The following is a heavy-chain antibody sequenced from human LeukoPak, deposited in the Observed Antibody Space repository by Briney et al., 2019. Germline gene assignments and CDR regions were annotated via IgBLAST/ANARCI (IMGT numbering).Heavy chain of an antibody. CDR1: GFSVIISY. V-gene: IGHV3-53*04. CDR2: IYSDGTP. D-gene: IGHD3-10*01. CDR3: ARVAGSISGPFDY. J-gene: IGHJ4*01. Sequence: GGSLRLSCAASGFSVIISYMSWVRQAPGKGLEWVSIIYSDGTPYYADSVKGRFTISRHNSKNTLYFQMNSLRAEDTAVYYCARVAGSISGPFDYWGHGTLVTVSS.